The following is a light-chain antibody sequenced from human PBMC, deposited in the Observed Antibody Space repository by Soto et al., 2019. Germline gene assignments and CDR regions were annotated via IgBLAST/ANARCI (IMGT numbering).Light chain of an antibody. Sequence: DIVMTQSPDSLAVALGERATINCKSSQSVLFTSNNKNYLAWYQQKPGQPPKLLIYWASTRESGVPDRFSASGSGTDFTLTISGLQAQDVAIYYCQQYYNTPSTFGQGTRLEI. CDR2: WAS. V-gene: IGKV4-1*01. J-gene: IGKJ5*01. CDR1: QSVLFTSNNKNY. CDR3: QQYYNTPST.